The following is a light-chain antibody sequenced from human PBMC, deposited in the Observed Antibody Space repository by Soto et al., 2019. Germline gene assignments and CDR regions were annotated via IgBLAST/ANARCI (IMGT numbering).Light chain of an antibody. J-gene: IGKJ4*01. V-gene: IGKV1-5*03. CDR3: QQYKSSPLT. CDR2: KAS. Sequence: DIPMTQSPSTLSASVGDRVTITCRASQSISTWLAWFQQKPGKAPDLLIYKASSLESGVPSRFSGSGSGTEFTLTINTLQPDDFATYYCQQYKSSPLTFGGGTKVEIK. CDR1: QSISTW.